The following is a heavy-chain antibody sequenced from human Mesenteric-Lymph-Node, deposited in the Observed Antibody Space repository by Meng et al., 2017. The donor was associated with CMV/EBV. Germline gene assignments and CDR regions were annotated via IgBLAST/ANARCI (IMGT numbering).Heavy chain of an antibody. CDR2: ISTSGITI. CDR3: ARARIAETGTTRWFDP. V-gene: IGHV3-11*04. J-gene: IGHJ5*02. D-gene: IGHD6-19*01. CDR1: FTFSYYY. Sequence: FTFSYYYMTWIPQAPGTGLEWVSYISTSGITIHIADSVEGRFTISRDNAKKSLYLQMNSLRAEDTAVYYCARARIAETGTTRWFDPWGQGTLVTVSS.